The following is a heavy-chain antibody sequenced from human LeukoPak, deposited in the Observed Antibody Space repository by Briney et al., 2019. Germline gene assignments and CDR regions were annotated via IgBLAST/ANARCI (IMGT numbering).Heavy chain of an antibody. Sequence: SETLSLTCTVSGGSISSGDYYWSWIRQPPGKGLEWIAYMYYSGSTYYNPSLKSRVTMSADTSKNQLSLKLSSVTAADTAVYYCVRPYYYDSRIDPWGQGILVTVSS. CDR3: VRPYYYDSRIDP. J-gene: IGHJ5*02. V-gene: IGHV4-30-4*01. CDR2: MYYSGST. CDR1: GGSISSGDYY. D-gene: IGHD3-22*01.